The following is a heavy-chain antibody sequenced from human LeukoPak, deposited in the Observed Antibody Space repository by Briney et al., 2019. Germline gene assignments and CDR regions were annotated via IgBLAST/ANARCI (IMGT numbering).Heavy chain of an antibody. Sequence: GESLKISCKASGYIFTSYWIGWVRQMPGKGLEWMAIIFPANSDTRYSPSFQGQVTISADKSISTAYLQGSSLKASDTAMYYCARPACSSTSCYLYFQYWGQGTLVTVSS. V-gene: IGHV5-51*01. J-gene: IGHJ1*01. CDR2: IFPANSDT. CDR1: GYIFTSYW. D-gene: IGHD2-2*01. CDR3: ARPACSSTSCYLYFQY.